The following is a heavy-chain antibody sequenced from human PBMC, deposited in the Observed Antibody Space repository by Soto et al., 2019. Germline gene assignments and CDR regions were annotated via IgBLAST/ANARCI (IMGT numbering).Heavy chain of an antibody. Sequence: ASVTVSCKASVYTFTGYYMHWVRQAPGQGLEWMGWINPNSGGTNYAQKFQGWVTMTRDTSISTAYMELSRLRSDDTAVYYCARGFGVVITTTNCFDYWGQGTLVTVSS. CDR3: ARGFGVVITTTNCFDY. CDR2: INPNSGGT. D-gene: IGHD3-3*01. CDR1: VYTFTGYY. J-gene: IGHJ4*02. V-gene: IGHV1-2*04.